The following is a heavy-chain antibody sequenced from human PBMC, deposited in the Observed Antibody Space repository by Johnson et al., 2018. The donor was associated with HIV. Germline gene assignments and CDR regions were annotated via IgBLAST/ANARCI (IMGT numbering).Heavy chain of an antibody. Sequence: VQLVESGGGVVRPGGSLRLSCAVSGFTFDDYGMSWVRQVPGKGLEWVSGINWNGGSIHYADSVKGRFTISKDTVKNSLYLQMNSLRAEDTAFYYCARDPTTHYSRLTGDFGAFDIWGQGTMVIVSS. CDR2: INWNGGSI. V-gene: IGHV3-20*04. CDR3: ARDPTTHYSRLTGDFGAFDI. J-gene: IGHJ3*02. CDR1: GFTFDDYG. D-gene: IGHD1-20*01.